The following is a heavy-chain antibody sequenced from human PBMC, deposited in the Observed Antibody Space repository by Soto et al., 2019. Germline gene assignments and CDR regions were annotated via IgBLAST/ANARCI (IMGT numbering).Heavy chain of an antibody. CDR2: ISWNSGSI. Sequence: PGGSLRLSCAASGFTFDDYAMHWVRQAPGKGLEWVSGISWNSGSIGYADSVKGRFTISRDNAKNSLYLQMNSLRAEDTALYYCAKDRGSSSSDAFDIWGQGTRVTVSS. CDR1: GFTFDDYA. J-gene: IGHJ3*02. CDR3: AKDRGSSSSDAFDI. D-gene: IGHD6-6*01. V-gene: IGHV3-9*01.